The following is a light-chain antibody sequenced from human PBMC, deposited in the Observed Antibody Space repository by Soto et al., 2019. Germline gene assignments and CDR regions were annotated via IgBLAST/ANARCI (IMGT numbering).Light chain of an antibody. J-gene: IGKJ4*01. V-gene: IGKV3-20*01. CDR1: QSVSSNF. CDR2: GAS. CDR3: QQYDTSPLT. Sequence: EIVLPQSPGTLSLSPGGRATLSCRASQSVSSNFLAWYQQKPGQAPRLLIYGASSRATGIPDRFSGSGSGTDFTLTISRLEPEDFAVYYCQQYDTSPLTFGGGTKLEIK.